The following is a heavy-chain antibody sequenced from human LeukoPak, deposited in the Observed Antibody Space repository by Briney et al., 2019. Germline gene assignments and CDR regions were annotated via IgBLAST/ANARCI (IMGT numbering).Heavy chain of an antibody. CDR3: ARDGPPSSWPSPDGMDV. J-gene: IGHJ6*02. CDR2: IYYSGST. V-gene: IGHV4-30-4*08. D-gene: IGHD6-13*01. Sequence: PSETLSLTCTVSGGSISSGDYYWSWIRQPPGKGLEWIGYIYYSGSTYYNPSLKSRVTISVDTSKNQFSLKLSSVTAADTAVYYCARDGPPSSWPSPDGMDVWGQGTTVTVSS. CDR1: GGSISSGDYY.